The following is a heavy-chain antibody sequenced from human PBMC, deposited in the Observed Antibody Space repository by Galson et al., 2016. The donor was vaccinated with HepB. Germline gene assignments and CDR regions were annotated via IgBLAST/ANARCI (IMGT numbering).Heavy chain of an antibody. CDR3: ARDRRVYYDSSGYHA. J-gene: IGHJ4*02. D-gene: IGHD3-22*01. Sequence: ETLSLTCTVSGDSISSSSHYWGWIRQPPGKGLEWIGTIYYTGSTYYNPSLKSRLTISLDTPKNQFSLNLSSVTAADTAVYYCARDRRVYYDSSGYHAWGQGTLVTVSS. CDR2: IYYTGST. CDR1: GDSISSSSHY. V-gene: IGHV4-39*07.